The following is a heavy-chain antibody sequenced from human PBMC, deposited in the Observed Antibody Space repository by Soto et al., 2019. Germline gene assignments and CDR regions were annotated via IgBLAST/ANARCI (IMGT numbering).Heavy chain of an antibody. V-gene: IGHV1-8*01. D-gene: IGHD2-2*01. CDR3: ARGLVVPAAILMEGWFDP. CDR2: MNPNSGNT. J-gene: IGHJ5*02. CDR1: GYTFTSYD. Sequence: QEQLVQSGAEVKKPGASVKVSCKASGYTFTSYDINWVRQATGQGLEWMGWMNPNSGNTGYAQKFQGRVTMTRNTSISTAYMELSSLRSEDTAVYYCARGLVVPAAILMEGWFDPWGQGTLVTVSS.